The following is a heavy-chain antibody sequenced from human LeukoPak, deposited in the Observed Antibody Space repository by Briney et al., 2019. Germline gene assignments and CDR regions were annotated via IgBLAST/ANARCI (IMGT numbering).Heavy chain of an antibody. Sequence: PGGSLRLSCSASGFNFSINWMTWVRQAPGKGLEWVAFIRYDGSNKYYADSVKGRFTISRDNSKNTLYLQMNSLRAEDTAVYYCAKEGDYSGSSEGYYFDYWGQGTLVTVSS. J-gene: IGHJ4*02. D-gene: IGHD1-26*01. V-gene: IGHV3-30*02. CDR1: GFNFSINW. CDR3: AKEGDYSGSSEGYYFDY. CDR2: IRYDGSNK.